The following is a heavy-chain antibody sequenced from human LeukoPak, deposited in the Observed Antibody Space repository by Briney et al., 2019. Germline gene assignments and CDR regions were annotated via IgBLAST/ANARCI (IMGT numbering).Heavy chain of an antibody. CDR3: ARCVYDILTGYSRCDAFDI. J-gene: IGHJ3*02. D-gene: IGHD3-9*01. V-gene: IGHV1-18*01. CDR1: GYTFTSYG. Sequence: HRASVKVSCKASGYTFTSYGISRVRQAPGQGLEWMGWISAYNGNTNYAQKLQGRVTMTTDTSTSTAYMELRSLRSDDTVVYYCARCVYDILTGYSRCDAFDIWGQGTMVTVSS. CDR2: ISAYNGNT.